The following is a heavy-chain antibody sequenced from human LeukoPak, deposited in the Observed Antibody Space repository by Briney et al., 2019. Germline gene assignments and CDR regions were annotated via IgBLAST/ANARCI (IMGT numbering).Heavy chain of an antibody. D-gene: IGHD5-18*01. CDR3: ARGPFRNVDIAMVASRFDP. Sequence: GASVTVSFTSSVSTFTFYYLHWVRQAPGQGREGMGWINPNSGDTNYSQKSQGRVTMTKDTSITTAYMELSSLRSDDTALYYGARGPFRNVDIAMVASRFDPWGQGTLVTVSS. J-gene: IGHJ5*02. CDR2: INPNSGDT. V-gene: IGHV1-2*02. CDR1: VSTFTFYY.